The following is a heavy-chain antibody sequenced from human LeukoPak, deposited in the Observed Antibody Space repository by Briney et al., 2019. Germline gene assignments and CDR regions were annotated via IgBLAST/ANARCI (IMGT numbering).Heavy chain of an antibody. Sequence: SGGSLRLSCAASGFTFSSYAMHWVRQAPGKGLEWVAVISYDGSNKKYADSVKGRFTISRVNSQKTLYLQMNSLRAEDAAVYYCARGAARMVEMGTMISFEYWGQGTLVTVSS. CDR2: ISYDGSNK. V-gene: IGHV3-30*04. D-gene: IGHD5-24*01. CDR3: ARGAARMVEMGTMISFEY. J-gene: IGHJ4*02. CDR1: GFTFSSYA.